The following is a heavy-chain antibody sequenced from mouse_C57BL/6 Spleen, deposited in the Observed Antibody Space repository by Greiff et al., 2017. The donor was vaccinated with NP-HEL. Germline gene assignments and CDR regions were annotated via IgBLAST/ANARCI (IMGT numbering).Heavy chain of an antibody. CDR1: GYSFTGYY. CDR2: INPSTGGT. J-gene: IGHJ3*01. Sequence: EVQLQQSGPELVKPGASVKISCKASGYSFTGYYMNWVKQSPEKSLEWIGEINPSTGGTTYNQKLKAKATLTVDKSSSTAYMQLKSLTSEDSAVYYCARDGDSSFAYWGQGTLVTVSA. D-gene: IGHD3-2*01. CDR3: ARDGDSSFAY. V-gene: IGHV1-42*01.